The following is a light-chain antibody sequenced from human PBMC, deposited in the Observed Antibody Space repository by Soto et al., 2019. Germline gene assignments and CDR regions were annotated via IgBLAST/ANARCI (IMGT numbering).Light chain of an antibody. CDR1: QSVSSGY. Sequence: EIVLTQSPGTLSLSPGESATLSCRPSQSVSSGYIALHKQKPGQAPRLLXXGEXSRATGIPERFIGSGSGRDFALTLSRLEPEDFAFYYCQQYGSSPTWAFGQGTKVDIK. J-gene: IGKJ1*01. V-gene: IGKV3-20*01. CDR3: QQYGSSPTWA. CDR2: GEX.